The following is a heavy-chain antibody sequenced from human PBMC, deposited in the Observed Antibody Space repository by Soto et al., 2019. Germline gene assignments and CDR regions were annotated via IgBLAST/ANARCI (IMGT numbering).Heavy chain of an antibody. CDR2: INPSGGST. Sequence: QVQLVQSGAEVTKPGASVKVSCKASGYTFTSYYMHWVRQAPGQGLEWMGIINPSGGSTSYAQKFQGRVTMTRDTSTSTVYMELSSLRSEDTAVYYCARDLIAAAGTSTSYYYGMDVWGQGTTVTVSS. V-gene: IGHV1-46*01. D-gene: IGHD6-13*01. J-gene: IGHJ6*02. CDR3: ARDLIAAAGTSTSYYYGMDV. CDR1: GYTFTSYY.